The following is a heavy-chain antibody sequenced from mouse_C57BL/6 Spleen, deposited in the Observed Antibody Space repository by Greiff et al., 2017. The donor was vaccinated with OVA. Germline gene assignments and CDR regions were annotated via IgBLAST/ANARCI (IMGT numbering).Heavy chain of an antibody. CDR3: ARWDTTVGWYFDV. V-gene: IGHV1-69*01. Sequence: VQLQQPGAELVMPGASVKLSCKASGYTFTSYWMHWVKQRPGQGLEWIGEIDPSDSYTNYNQKFKGKSTLTVDKSSSTAYMQLSSLTSEDSAVYYCARWDTTVGWYFDVWGTGTTVTVSS. CDR2: IDPSDSYT. J-gene: IGHJ1*03. D-gene: IGHD1-1*01. CDR1: GYTFTSYW.